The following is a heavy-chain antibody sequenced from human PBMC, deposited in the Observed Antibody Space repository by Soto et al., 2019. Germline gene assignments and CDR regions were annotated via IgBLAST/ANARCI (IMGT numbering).Heavy chain of an antibody. CDR3: ARAGYYYDSSGYYSVFDD. CDR2: IYYSGST. V-gene: IGHV4-59*12. CDR1: GGSISSYY. Sequence: SETLSLTCTASGGSISSYYWSWIRQPPGKGLEWIGYIYYSGSTNYNPSLKSRVTISVDTSKNQFSLKLSSVTAADTAVYYCARAGYYYDSSGYYSVFDDSGQGSLVTVSS. D-gene: IGHD3-22*01. J-gene: IGHJ4*02.